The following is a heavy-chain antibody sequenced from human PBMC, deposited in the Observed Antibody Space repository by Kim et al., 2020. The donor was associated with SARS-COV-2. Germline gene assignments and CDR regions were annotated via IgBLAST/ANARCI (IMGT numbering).Heavy chain of an antibody. CDR1: GFTFSSYS. V-gene: IGHV3-48*02. D-gene: IGHD3-22*01. J-gene: IGHJ4*02. Sequence: GGSLRLSCAASGFTFSSYSMNWVRQAPGKGLEWVSYISSSSSTIYYADSVKGRFTISRDNAKNSLYLQMNSLRDEDTAVYYCARLGSYYDSSGYYYEGLGSNNWGQGTLVTVSS. CDR2: ISSSSSTI. CDR3: ARLGSYYDSSGYYYEGLGSNN.